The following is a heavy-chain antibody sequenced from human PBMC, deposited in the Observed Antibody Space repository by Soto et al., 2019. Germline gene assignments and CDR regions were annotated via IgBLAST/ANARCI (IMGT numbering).Heavy chain of an antibody. CDR3: ARSSHSDHFDY. J-gene: IGHJ4*02. CDR1: GYRFTSYW. CDR2: IYLGDSDT. V-gene: IGHV5-51*01. Sequence: LVESLKISCKASGYRFTSYWIGCVRQMPEKGLEWMGIIYLGDSDTRYSPSFQGQVTISADKSINTAYLHWSSLKASDTAMYYCARSSHSDHFDYWGQGTLVTVSS. D-gene: IGHD2-21*02.